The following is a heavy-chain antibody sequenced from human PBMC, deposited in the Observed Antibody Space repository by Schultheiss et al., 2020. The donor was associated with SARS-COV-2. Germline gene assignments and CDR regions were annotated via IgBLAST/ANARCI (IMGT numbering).Heavy chain of an antibody. J-gene: IGHJ3*02. D-gene: IGHD3-22*01. Sequence: SETLSLTCTVSSDSISNYYWSWIRQHPGKGLEWIGYIYYSGSTNYNPSLKSRVTISVDTSKNQFSLKLSSVTAEDTAVYYCARDSLDYYDSTEAFDIWGQGTMVTVSS. CDR2: IYYSGST. CDR1: SDSISNYY. V-gene: IGHV4-59*01. CDR3: ARDSLDYYDSTEAFDI.